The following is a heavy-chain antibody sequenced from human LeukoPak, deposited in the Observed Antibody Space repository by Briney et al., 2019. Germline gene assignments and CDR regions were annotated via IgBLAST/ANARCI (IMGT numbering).Heavy chain of an antibody. CDR1: GGSFSGYY. CDR3: ARRAGDPYYYYYYGMDV. J-gene: IGHJ6*02. Sequence: SETLSLTCAVYGGSFSGYYWSWIRQPPGKGLEWIGETNHSGSTNYNPSPKSRVTISVDTSKNQFSLKLSSVTAADTAVYYCARRAGDPYYYYYYGMDVWGQGTTVTVSS. V-gene: IGHV4-34*01. D-gene: IGHD2-21*02. CDR2: TNHSGST.